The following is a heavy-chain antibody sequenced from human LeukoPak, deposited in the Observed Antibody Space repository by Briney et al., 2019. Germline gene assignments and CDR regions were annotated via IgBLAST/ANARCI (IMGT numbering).Heavy chain of an antibody. CDR2: TRSKVRKSAT. V-gene: IGHV3-72*01. D-gene: IGHD3-22*01. CDR3: ARDGAEGDDSAFDV. J-gene: IGHJ3*01. CDR1: GFTLRDYH. Sequence: GGSLRLSCVGSGFTLRDYHMDWVRQAPGMGLEWVGRTRSKVRKSATEYAASVKGRFTISRDESENSVFLHLSSLTVEDTAFYYCARDGAEGDDSAFDVWGQGTMVTVSS.